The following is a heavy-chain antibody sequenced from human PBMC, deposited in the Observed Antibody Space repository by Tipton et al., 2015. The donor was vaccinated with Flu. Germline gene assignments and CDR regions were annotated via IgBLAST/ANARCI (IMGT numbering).Heavy chain of an antibody. D-gene: IGHD3-3*01. CDR1: GGSINNYY. J-gene: IGHJ4*02. CDR2: IYYSGST. V-gene: IGHV4-59*07. Sequence: TLSLTCTVSGGSINNYYWSWIRQPPGKGLEWIGYIYYSGSTNYNPSLKSRVTISVDTSKNQFSLKLSSVTAADTAVYYCARSRIIRLDAFGIWGQGTLVTVSS. CDR3: ARSRIIRLDAFGI.